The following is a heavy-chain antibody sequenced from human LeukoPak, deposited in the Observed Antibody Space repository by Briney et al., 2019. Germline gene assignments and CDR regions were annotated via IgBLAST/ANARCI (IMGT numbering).Heavy chain of an antibody. CDR2: IIPIFGTA. J-gene: IGHJ4*02. CDR1: GYTFTGYY. D-gene: IGHD6-19*01. CDR3: ARIRPAGAFDY. Sequence: RASVKVSCKASGYTFTGYYMHWVRQAPGQGLEWMGGIIPIFGTANYAQKFQGRVTITTDESTSTAYMELSSLRSEDTAVYYCARIRPAGAFDYWGQGTLVTVSS. V-gene: IGHV1-69*05.